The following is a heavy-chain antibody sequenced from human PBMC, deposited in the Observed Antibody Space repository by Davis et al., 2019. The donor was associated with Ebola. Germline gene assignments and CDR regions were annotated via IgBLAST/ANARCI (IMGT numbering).Heavy chain of an antibody. V-gene: IGHV4-30-2*01. CDR2: IYHSGST. CDR1: GGSISSGGYS. Sequence: SETLSLTCTVSGGSISSGGYSWSWLRQPPGKGLEWIGYIYHSGSTYYNPSLKSRVTISVDRSKNQFSLKLSSVTAADTAVYYCARYRPSFSSSWPNNWFDPWGQGTLVTVSS. CDR3: ARYRPSFSSSWPNNWFDP. J-gene: IGHJ5*02. D-gene: IGHD6-13*01.